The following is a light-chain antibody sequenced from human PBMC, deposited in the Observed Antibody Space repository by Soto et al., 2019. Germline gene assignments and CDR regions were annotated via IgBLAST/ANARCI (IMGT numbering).Light chain of an antibody. Sequence: VLTQAPAASVTPGQRVTISCPGSSSNIGSKTVSWYQQVPGTAPKLLIYSNDQRPSGVPDRFSGSKSGTSASLAIGGLQSEDEADYYCAAWDDSLNGWVFGGGTKLTVL. CDR1: SSNIGSKT. CDR3: AAWDDSLNGWV. CDR2: SND. J-gene: IGLJ3*02. V-gene: IGLV1-44*01.